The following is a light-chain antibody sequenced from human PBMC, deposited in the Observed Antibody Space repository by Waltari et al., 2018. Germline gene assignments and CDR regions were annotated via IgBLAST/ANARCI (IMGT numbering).Light chain of an antibody. CDR3: QQSYSLPNT. J-gene: IGKJ2*01. CDR2: GAS. V-gene: IGKV1-39*01. CDR1: QMISTY. Sequence: DLRITQSPSSLSAFVRDRVTITCRASQMISTYVNWYQQIPGKAPKLLSYGASSLQSGVPSRVSGSGFGTEFTLTISSLQSEDFATYYCQQSYSLPNTFGQGTKLEI.